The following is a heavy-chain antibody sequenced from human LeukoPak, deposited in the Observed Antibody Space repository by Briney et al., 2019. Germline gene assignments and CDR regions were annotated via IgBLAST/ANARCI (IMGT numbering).Heavy chain of an antibody. V-gene: IGHV4-59*08. CDR2: IYYTGST. Sequence: PSETLSLTCSVSGGSISSLYWSWIRQPPGKGLEWIGYIYYTGSTNYNPSLKSRVTMFVDMSKNQFSLRLSSVTAADTAVYYCARHRAYSSSSPFDYWGQGTLVAVSS. CDR3: ARHRAYSSSSPFDY. J-gene: IGHJ4*02. CDR1: GGSISSLY. D-gene: IGHD6-6*01.